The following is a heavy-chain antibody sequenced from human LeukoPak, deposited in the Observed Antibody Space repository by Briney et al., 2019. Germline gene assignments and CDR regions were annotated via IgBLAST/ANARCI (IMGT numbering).Heavy chain of an antibody. V-gene: IGHV3-23*01. CDR2: ISGSGTGT. J-gene: IGHJ4*02. CDR3: AKEGGTGTRFDY. CDR1: GFTFSSSS. Sequence: GGSLRLSCAASGFTFSSSSMSWVRQAPGKGQYWVSAISGSGTGTYYADSVKGRFTISRDKSKNTLYLQMNSLRAEDTAVYYCAKEGGTGTRFDYWGQGTLVTVSS. D-gene: IGHD1-7*01.